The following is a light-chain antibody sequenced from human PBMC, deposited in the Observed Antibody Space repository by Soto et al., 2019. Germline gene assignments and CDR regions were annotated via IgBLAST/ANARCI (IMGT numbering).Light chain of an antibody. CDR2: EVN. V-gene: IGLV2-8*01. CDR3: SSYAVSDSLV. CDR1: SSDVGGYDY. J-gene: IGLJ2*01. Sequence: QSVLNQPPSASGSPGQSVTISCTGTSSDVGGYDYVSWYQQHPGKVPKLMIYEVNKRPSGVPDRFSGSKSGNTASLTFSGLKTEDEADYYCSSYAVSDSLVFGGGTQLTVL.